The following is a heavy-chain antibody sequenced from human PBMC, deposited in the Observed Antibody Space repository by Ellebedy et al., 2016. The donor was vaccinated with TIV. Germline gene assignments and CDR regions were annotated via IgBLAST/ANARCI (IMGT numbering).Heavy chain of an antibody. CDR2: ISAKGGTT. CDR3: VKGDSVYYYMDV. Sequence: PGGSLRLSCAASGFTFSTYPMNWVRQAPGKGLEWVSIISAKGGTTYYADSAKGRFTISRDNSRSTLYLQMNSLRAEDTAVYYCVKGDSVYYYMDVWGKGTTVTVSS. V-gene: IGHV3-23*01. J-gene: IGHJ6*03. CDR1: GFTFSTYP. D-gene: IGHD2-15*01.